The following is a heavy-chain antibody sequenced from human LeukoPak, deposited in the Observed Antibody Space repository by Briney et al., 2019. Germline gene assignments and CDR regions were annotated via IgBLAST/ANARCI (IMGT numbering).Heavy chain of an antibody. D-gene: IGHD1-26*01. Sequence: PSETLSLTCAASGGSITSDYWSWIWQPPGKRLEWLGFISHSGSSNYNPSLKSRVTMSVDTSKTQFSLRLSSVTAADTAIYYCARVRGAVDALGWFDPWGQGTLVTVSS. CDR2: ISHSGSS. J-gene: IGHJ5*02. V-gene: IGHV4-59*01. CDR1: GGSITSDY. CDR3: ARVRGAVDALGWFDP.